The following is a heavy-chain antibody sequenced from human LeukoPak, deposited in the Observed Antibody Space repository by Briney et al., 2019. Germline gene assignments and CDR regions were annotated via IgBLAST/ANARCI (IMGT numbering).Heavy chain of an antibody. D-gene: IGHD1-26*01. CDR1: GFTFSSYS. CDR3: ARRGYHDYSGFDY. V-gene: IGHV3-21*01. CDR2: ISSSSSYI. Sequence: GGSLRLSCAASGFTFSSYSMNWVRQAPGKGLEWASSISSSSSYIYYADSVKGRFTISRDNAKNSLYLQMNSLRAEDTALYYCARRGYHDYSGFDYWGQGTLVTVSS. J-gene: IGHJ4*02.